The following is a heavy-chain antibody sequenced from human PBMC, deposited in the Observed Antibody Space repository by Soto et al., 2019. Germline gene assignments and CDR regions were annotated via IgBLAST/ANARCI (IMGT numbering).Heavy chain of an antibody. J-gene: IGHJ6*02. CDR2: IWYDGSNK. CDR1: GFTFSSYG. Sequence: PGGSLRLSCAASGFTFSSYGMHWVRQAPGKGLEWVAVIWYDGSNKYYADSVKGRFTISRDNSKNTLYLQMNSLRAEDTAVYYCARDFFVGAYYYGMDVWGQGTTVTVSS. V-gene: IGHV3-33*01. CDR3: ARDFFVGAYYYGMDV. D-gene: IGHD3-16*01.